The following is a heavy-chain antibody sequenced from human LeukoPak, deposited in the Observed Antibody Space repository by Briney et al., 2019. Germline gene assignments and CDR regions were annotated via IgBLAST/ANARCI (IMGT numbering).Heavy chain of an antibody. D-gene: IGHD3-3*01. CDR1: GGTFSSYA. J-gene: IGHJ4*02. CDR3: ARGGLEYYTQGRLDF. Sequence: ASVKVSCKASGGTFSSYAISWVRQAPGQGLEWMGGIIPIFGTANYAQKFQGRVTITADESTSTAYMELRSLRSDDTAVYYCARGGLEYYTQGRLDFWGQGTLVTVSS. CDR2: IIPIFGTA. V-gene: IGHV1-69*13.